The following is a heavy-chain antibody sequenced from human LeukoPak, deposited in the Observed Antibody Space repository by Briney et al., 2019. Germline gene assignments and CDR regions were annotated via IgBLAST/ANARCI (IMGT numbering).Heavy chain of an antibody. V-gene: IGHV3-48*03. D-gene: IGHD4-23*01. CDR3: ARDGRGGNSHGMDV. J-gene: IGHJ6*02. CDR2: ISTSSSTI. Sequence: GGSLRLSCAASGFTFSIYEMNWVRQAPGKGLEWISYISTSSSTIYYADSVKGRFTISRDNAKTSLYLQMNSLRAEDTAVYYCARDGRGGNSHGMDVWGQGTTVTVSS. CDR1: GFTFSIYE.